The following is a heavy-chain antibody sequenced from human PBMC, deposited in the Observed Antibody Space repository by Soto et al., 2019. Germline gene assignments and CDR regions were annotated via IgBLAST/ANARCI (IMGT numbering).Heavy chain of an antibody. CDR1: GFTFSSYS. J-gene: IGHJ6*02. CDR3: ARDQRVAAAAFYYYYGMDV. CDR2: ISSSSSYI. Sequence: GGSLRLSCAASGFTFSSYSMNWVRQAPGKGLEWVSSISSSSSYIYYADSVKGRFTISRDNAKNSLYLQMNSLRAEDTAVYYCARDQRVAAAAFYYYYGMDVWGQGTTVTVS. D-gene: IGHD6-13*01. V-gene: IGHV3-21*01.